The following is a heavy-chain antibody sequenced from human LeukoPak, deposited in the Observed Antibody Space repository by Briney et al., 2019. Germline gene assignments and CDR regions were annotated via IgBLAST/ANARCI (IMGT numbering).Heavy chain of an antibody. CDR2: INLNSGGT. Sequence: ASVKVSCKASGYTFTGYYMHWVRQAPGQGLEWMGWINLNSGGTKYAQRFQGRVTMTRDTSITTAYMELSRLTSDDTAVYYCARDGEWEPEGLYDYWGQGTLVTVSS. CDR1: GYTFTGYY. V-gene: IGHV1-2*02. J-gene: IGHJ4*02. D-gene: IGHD1-26*01. CDR3: ARDGEWEPEGLYDY.